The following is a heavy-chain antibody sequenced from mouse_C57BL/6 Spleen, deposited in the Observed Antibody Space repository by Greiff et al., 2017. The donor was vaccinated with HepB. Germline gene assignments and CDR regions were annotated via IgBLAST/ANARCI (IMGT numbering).Heavy chain of an antibody. Sequence: DVKLVESGAELVRPGASVKLSCTASGFNIKDYYMHWVKQRPEQGLEWIGRIDPEDGDTEYAPKFQGKATMTADTSSNTAYLQPSSLTSEDTAVYYCTTCGIYDGYLYYAMDYWGQGTSVTVSS. V-gene: IGHV14-1*01. CDR3: TTCGIYDGYLYYAMDY. CDR1: GFNIKDYY. J-gene: IGHJ4*01. CDR2: IDPEDGDT. D-gene: IGHD2-3*01.